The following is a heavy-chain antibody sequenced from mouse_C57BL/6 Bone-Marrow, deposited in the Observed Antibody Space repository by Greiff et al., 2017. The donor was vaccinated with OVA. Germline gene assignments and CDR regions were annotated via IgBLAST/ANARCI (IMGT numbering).Heavy chain of an antibody. CDR3: APLITTVVASSHYFDY. D-gene: IGHD1-1*01. CDR2: INPYNGGT. V-gene: IGHV1-19*01. CDR1: GYTFTDYY. J-gene: IGHJ2*01. Sequence: EVQLQQSGPVLVKPGASVKMSCKASGYTFTDYYMNWVKQSHGKSLEWIGVINPYNGGTSYNQKFKGKATLTVDKSSSTAYMELNSLTSEDSAVYYCAPLITTVVASSHYFDYWGQGTTLTVSS.